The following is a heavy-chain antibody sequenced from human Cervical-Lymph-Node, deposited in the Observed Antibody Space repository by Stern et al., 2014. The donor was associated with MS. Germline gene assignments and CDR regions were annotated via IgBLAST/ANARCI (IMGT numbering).Heavy chain of an antibody. J-gene: IGHJ6*02. D-gene: IGHD3-3*01. Sequence: VQLVESGAEVNKPGSSVKVSCKASGGTFSRYTIGWVRQAPGQGLEWMGGSIPIFGTANYAQKFQGRVTITADESTSTAYMEVSSLTSEDTAVYYCAREISGYGMDVWGQGTTVTVSS. CDR2: SIPIFGTA. CDR1: GGTFSRYT. V-gene: IGHV1-69*01. CDR3: AREISGYGMDV.